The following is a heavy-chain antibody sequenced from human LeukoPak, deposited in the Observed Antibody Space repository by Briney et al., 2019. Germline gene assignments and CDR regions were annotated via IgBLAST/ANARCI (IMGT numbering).Heavy chain of an antibody. J-gene: IGHJ4*02. CDR1: GFTSGHIFTDYW. CDR2: INQDGSQT. Sequence: GGSLRLSCVASGFTSGHIFTDYWMTWVHQVPGKGLEWVANINQDGSQTYYLDSVKARFTISRDNAKESVSLQMNSLRAEDTAIYYCSAILYHWGQGTLVTVSS. CDR3: SAILYH. D-gene: IGHD2-2*01. V-gene: IGHV3-7*01.